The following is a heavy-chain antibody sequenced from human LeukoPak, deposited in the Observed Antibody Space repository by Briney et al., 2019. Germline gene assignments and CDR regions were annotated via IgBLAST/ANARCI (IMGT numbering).Heavy chain of an antibody. CDR2: ISWNSGSI. CDR3: AKGLAGYGGNSGSHFDY. Sequence: QSGGSLRLSCAASGFTFDDYAMHWVRQAPGKGLEWVSGISWNSGSIGYADSVKGRFTISRDNAKNSLYLQMNSLRAEDTALYYCAKGLAGYGGNSGSHFDYWGQGTLVTVSS. V-gene: IGHV3-9*01. J-gene: IGHJ4*02. CDR1: GFTFDDYA. D-gene: IGHD4-23*01.